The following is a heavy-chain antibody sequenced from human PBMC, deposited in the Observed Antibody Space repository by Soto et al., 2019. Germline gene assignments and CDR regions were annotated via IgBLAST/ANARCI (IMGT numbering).Heavy chain of an antibody. CDR1: GGSISSGGYY. D-gene: IGHD6-13*01. CDR2: IYYSGST. V-gene: IGHV4-31*03. CDR3: ATIAAADGIYFFHY. J-gene: IGHJ4*02. Sequence: QVQLQESGPGLVKASQTLSLTCTVSGGSISSGGYYWSWIRQHPGKGLEWIGYIYYSGSTYYNPSLKSRLNMSVDTSKSEFSLNLSSVPAADTAMYYCATIAAADGIYFFHYWGQGTLVTVSS.